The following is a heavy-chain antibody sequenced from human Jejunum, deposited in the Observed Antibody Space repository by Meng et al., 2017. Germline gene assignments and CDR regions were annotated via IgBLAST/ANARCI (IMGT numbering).Heavy chain of an antibody. CDR1: GFTFSNSA. J-gene: IGHJ4*02. D-gene: IGHD3-16*01. CDR2: ISGSDGRT. Sequence: EVLLVESGGGLVQPGGSLRLSCAASGFTFSNSAMSWVRQAPGKGLEWVSVISGSDGRTYYADSVRGRFTISRDTSKNTLYLQMISLRAEDTAVYYCAKLTSLWGQGTLVTVSS. CDR3: AKLTSL. V-gene: IGHV3-23*04.